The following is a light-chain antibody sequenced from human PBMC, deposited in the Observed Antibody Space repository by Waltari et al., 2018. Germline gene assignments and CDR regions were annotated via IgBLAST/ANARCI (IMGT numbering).Light chain of an antibody. Sequence: DVLMTQSPSSLSASVGDRVTIACRASQPVSRELNWYQQEPGRAPKLLIYAAYSLQSGVPSRFSGSGSGTDFILTISSLQPEDFATYYCQQSYTSPWTFGQGTKVDFK. J-gene: IGKJ1*01. CDR1: QPVSRE. CDR2: AAY. V-gene: IGKV1-39*01. CDR3: QQSYTSPWT.